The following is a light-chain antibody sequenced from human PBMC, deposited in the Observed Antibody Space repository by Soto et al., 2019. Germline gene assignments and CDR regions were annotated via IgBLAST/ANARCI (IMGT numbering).Light chain of an antibody. J-gene: IGKJ5*01. CDR1: QSVSSY. CDR3: QQRSNCPIT. V-gene: IGKV3-11*01. Sequence: EIVLTQSPAPPSFSPGEKDTHSCRASQSVSSYLAWYQQKPGQAPRLLIYDASDRATGIPARFSGSGSGTDFTLTISSLEPEDFAVYYCQQRSNCPITFGQGTRLEIK. CDR2: DAS.